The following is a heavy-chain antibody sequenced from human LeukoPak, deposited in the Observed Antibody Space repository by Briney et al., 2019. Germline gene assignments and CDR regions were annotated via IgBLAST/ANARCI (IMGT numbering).Heavy chain of an antibody. CDR1: GGTFSSYA. V-gene: IGHV1-69*05. CDR3: ASRVTSAFDI. J-gene: IGHJ3*02. CDR2: IIPIFGTA. D-gene: IGHD3-16*01. Sequence: SVKVSCKASGGTFSSYAISWVRQAPGQGLEWMGRIIPIFGTANYAQKFQGRVTITTDESTSTAYMELSSLRSEGTAVYYCASRVTSAFDIWGQGTMVTVSS.